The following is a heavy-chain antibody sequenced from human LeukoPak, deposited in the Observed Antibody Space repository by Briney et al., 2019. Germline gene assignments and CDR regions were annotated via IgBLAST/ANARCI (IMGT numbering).Heavy chain of an antibody. J-gene: IGHJ4*02. V-gene: IGHV3-21*05. CDR1: GFTFSSYS. Sequence: PGGSLRLSCAASGFTFSSYSMNWVRQAPGKGLEWVSYISSTSSYIYYADSVKGRFTISRDNAKNSLYLQMNSLRAEDTAVYYCAKVLHYDFWSGYYYWGQGTLVTVSS. D-gene: IGHD3-3*01. CDR3: AKVLHYDFWSGYYY. CDR2: ISSTSSYI.